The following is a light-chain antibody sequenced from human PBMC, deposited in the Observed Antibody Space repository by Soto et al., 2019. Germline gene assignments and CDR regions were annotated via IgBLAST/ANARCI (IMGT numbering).Light chain of an antibody. V-gene: IGLV2-14*01. CDR1: TSDVGGSNY. CDR2: EVS. Sequence: QSALTQPASVSGSPGQSITISCTGTTSDVGGSNYVSWYQQHPGKAPKFMIYEVSNRPSGVSNRFSGSKSGNTASLTISGLQAEDEADYYCCSYTTYSTVIFGGGTKLTVL. J-gene: IGLJ2*01. CDR3: CSYTTYSTVI.